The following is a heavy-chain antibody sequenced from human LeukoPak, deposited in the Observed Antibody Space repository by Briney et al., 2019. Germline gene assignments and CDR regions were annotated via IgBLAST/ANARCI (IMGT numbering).Heavy chain of an antibody. D-gene: IGHD2-15*01. CDR1: GFTFSSYA. CDR2: ISSNGGST. Sequence: GGSLRLSCAASGFTFSSYAMHWVRQAPGKGLEYVSAISSNGGSTYYANPVKGRFTISRDNSKNTLYLQMGSLRAEDMAVYYCARGCSGGSCYGDDAFDIWGQGTMVTVSS. V-gene: IGHV3-64*01. J-gene: IGHJ3*02. CDR3: ARGCSGGSCYGDDAFDI.